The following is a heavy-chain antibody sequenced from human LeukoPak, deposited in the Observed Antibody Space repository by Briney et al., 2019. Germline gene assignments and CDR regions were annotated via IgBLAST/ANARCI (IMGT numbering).Heavy chain of an antibody. CDR2: IFPGDSDT. J-gene: IGHJ4*02. V-gene: IGHV5-51*01. CDR1: GFSFSAYW. Sequence: GESLKISCKISGFSFSAYWIAWVRQMPGKGLEWMGIIFPGDSDTTYSPSFQGQVTVSADKSISTAFLQWSNLKASDSAMYYCARQVDIAVAGYDYWGQGTLITVSS. CDR3: ARQVDIAVAGYDY. D-gene: IGHD6-13*01.